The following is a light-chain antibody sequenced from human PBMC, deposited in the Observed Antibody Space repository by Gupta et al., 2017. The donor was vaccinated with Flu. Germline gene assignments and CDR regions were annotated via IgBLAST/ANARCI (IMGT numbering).Light chain of an antibody. J-gene: IGLJ1*01. CDR3: NSYTSRSTPYV. CDR1: SSDVGGHNY. V-gene: IGLV2-14*01. Sequence: SALPQPASVSGSPGQSLTISCTGTSSDVGGHNYVSCYQQHPGQAPKLMIYEVNNRPSGVANRFCGSRSGNTASLTISGLQAEDEGDYYCNSYTSRSTPYVFGTGTRVTVL. CDR2: EVN.